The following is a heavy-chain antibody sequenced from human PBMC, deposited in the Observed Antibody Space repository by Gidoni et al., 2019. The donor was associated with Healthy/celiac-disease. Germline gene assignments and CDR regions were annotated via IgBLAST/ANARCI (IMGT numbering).Heavy chain of an antibody. CDR2: ISSSSSTI. V-gene: IGHV3-48*01. Sequence: VSYISSSSSTIYYADSVKGRFTISRDNAKNSLYLQMNSLRAEDTAVYYCARVWDTAMVFMYYYYMDVWGKGTTVTVSS. D-gene: IGHD5-18*01. J-gene: IGHJ6*03. CDR3: ARVWDTAMVFMYYYYMDV.